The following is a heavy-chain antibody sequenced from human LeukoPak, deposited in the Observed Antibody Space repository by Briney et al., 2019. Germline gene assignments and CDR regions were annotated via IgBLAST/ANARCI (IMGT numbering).Heavy chain of an antibody. CDR1: GGSFSSYA. CDR3: ARTPGPYCGGDCYSY. V-gene: IGHV1-69*13. D-gene: IGHD2-21*02. CDR2: IIPIFGTA. J-gene: IGHJ4*02. Sequence: SVKVSCKASGGSFSSYAINWVRQAPGQGLEWMGGIIPIFGTANYAQKFQDRVTITAVESMSTVYMELSSLRSEDTAVYYCARTPGPYCGGDCYSYWGQGTLVTVSS.